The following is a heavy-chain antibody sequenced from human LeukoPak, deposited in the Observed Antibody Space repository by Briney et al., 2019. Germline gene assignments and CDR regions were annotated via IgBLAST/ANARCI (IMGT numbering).Heavy chain of an antibody. D-gene: IGHD3-22*01. J-gene: IGHJ1*01. Sequence: GGSLRLSCAASGFTVSCTHMSWVRQAPGKGLEWVSAMYTGGTTYYADSVTGRFTVSRDNAKNTVSLQMDSLRAEDTGVYYCARAPSEVGGYYPEYFRHWGQGTLVTVSS. CDR1: GFTVSCTH. CDR3: ARAPSEVGGYYPEYFRH. V-gene: IGHV3-66*01. CDR2: MYTGGTT.